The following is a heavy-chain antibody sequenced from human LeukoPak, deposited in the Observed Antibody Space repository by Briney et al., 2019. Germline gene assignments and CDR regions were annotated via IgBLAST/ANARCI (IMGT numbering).Heavy chain of an antibody. CDR1: GFTFSSYA. CDR2: IRYDGRNK. J-gene: IGHJ4*02. CDR3: AKDLGDSGPTPDSDY. Sequence: GGSLRLSCAASGFTFSSYAMHWARQAPGKGLEWVAFIRYDGRNKYYADSVKGRFTISRDNSKNTLYLQMNSLRAEDTSVYYCAKDLGDSGPTPDSDYWGQGTLVTVSS. D-gene: IGHD1-26*01. V-gene: IGHV3-30*02.